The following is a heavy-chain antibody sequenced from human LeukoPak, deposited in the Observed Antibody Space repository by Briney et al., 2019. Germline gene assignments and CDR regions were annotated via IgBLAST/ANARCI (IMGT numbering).Heavy chain of an antibody. V-gene: IGHV3-66*01. J-gene: IGHJ6*03. Sequence: GGSLRLSCAASGFTVSSNYMSWARQAPGKGLEWVSVIYSGGSTYYADSVKGRFTISRDNSKNTLYLQMNSLRAEDTAVYYCARELATYYYMDVWGKGTTVTISS. CDR3: ARELATYYYMDV. CDR1: GFTVSSNY. CDR2: IYSGGST. D-gene: IGHD1-26*01.